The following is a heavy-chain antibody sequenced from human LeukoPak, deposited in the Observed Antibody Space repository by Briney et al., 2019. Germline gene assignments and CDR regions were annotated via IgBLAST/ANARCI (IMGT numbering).Heavy chain of an antibody. J-gene: IGHJ4*02. Sequence: ASVKVSCKASGYTFTGYYMHWVRQAPGQGLEWMGWINPNSGGTNYAQKFRGRVTMTRDTSISTAYMELSRLRSDDTAVYYCARDRGAYSSGLFDYWGQGTLVTVSS. V-gene: IGHV1-2*02. CDR2: INPNSGGT. CDR3: ARDRGAYSSGLFDY. CDR1: GYTFTGYY. D-gene: IGHD6-19*01.